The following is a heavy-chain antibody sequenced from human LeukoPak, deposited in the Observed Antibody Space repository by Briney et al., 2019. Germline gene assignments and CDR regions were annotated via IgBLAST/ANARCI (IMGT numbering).Heavy chain of an antibody. J-gene: IGHJ4*02. CDR1: GFTFSSYS. CDR2: ISSSSSYI. Sequence: GGSLRLSCAASGFTFSSYSMNWVRQAPGKGLEWVSSISSSSSYIYYADSVKGRFTISRDNAKNSLYLQMNSLRAEDTAVYYCARGVLSGWAAMAFDYWGQGTLVTLSS. V-gene: IGHV3-21*01. D-gene: IGHD5-18*01. CDR3: ARGVLSGWAAMAFDY.